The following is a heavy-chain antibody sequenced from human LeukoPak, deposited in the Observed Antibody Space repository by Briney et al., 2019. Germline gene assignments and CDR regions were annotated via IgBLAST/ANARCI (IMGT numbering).Heavy chain of an antibody. CDR3: ARGPSIAARYDAFDI. CDR2: IWYDGSNR. J-gene: IGHJ3*02. D-gene: IGHD6-6*01. Sequence: PGGSLRLSCAASGFTFSRYGMHWVRQAPGKGLEWVAVIWYDGSNRQYVDSVKGRFTISRDNSKNTLYLQVISLRAEDTAVYYCARGPSIAARYDAFDIWGQGTMVTVSS. CDR1: GFTFSRYG. V-gene: IGHV3-33*01.